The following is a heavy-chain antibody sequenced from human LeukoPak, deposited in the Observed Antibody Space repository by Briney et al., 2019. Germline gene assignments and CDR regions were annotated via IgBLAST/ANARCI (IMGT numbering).Heavy chain of an antibody. D-gene: IGHD5-18*01. CDR1: GGSISSGGYY. J-gene: IGHJ4*02. Sequence: SETLSLTCTVSGGSISSGGYYWSWIRQHPGKGLESIGYTYYSGSTYYNPSVKSRVTISVDTSKNQFSLKLSSVTAADTAVYYCARGGAGIQLCFDYWGQGTLVTVSS. CDR3: ARGGAGIQLCFDY. V-gene: IGHV4-31*03. CDR2: TYYSGST.